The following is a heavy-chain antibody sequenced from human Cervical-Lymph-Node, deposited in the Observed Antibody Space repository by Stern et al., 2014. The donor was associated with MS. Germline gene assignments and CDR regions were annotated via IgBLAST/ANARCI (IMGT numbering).Heavy chain of an antibody. CDR1: GYTFTNYY. Sequence: VQLVESGAEVEKPGASVKVSCKASGYTFTNYYMHWVRQAPGQGLEWMGMINPSGDITRNALKFQGRITMTRDTSTSTVYMELSSLRSADVAIYYCASGRLGYWGQGTLVTVSS. V-gene: IGHV1-46*01. CDR3: ASGRLGY. CDR2: INPSGDIT. J-gene: IGHJ4*02.